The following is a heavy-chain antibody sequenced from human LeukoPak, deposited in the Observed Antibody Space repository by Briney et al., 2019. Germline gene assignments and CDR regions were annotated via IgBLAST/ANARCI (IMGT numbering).Heavy chain of an antibody. CDR1: GFTVSSNS. CDR2: IYSDNT. J-gene: IGHJ4*02. V-gene: IGHV3-53*01. D-gene: IGHD4/OR15-4a*01. Sequence: GGSLRLSCTVSGFTVSSNSMSWVRQAPGKGLEWVSFIYSDNTHYSDSVKGRFTISRDNSKNTLYLQMNSLRAEDTAVYYCARRAGAYSHPYDYWGPGTLVTVSS. CDR3: ARRAGAYSHPYDY.